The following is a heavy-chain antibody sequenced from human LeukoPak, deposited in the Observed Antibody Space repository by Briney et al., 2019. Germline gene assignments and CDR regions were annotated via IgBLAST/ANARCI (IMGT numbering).Heavy chain of an antibody. CDR2: INPRGGST. Sequence: ASVKASCKASGYIFTTYFMHWLRQAPGQGPEWMGIINPRGGSTDYAQKFQGRVTMTSDTSTSKVYMELKSLTSEDTAVYFCARVGTTGATADKWGQGTLVTVSS. V-gene: IGHV1-46*01. CDR1: GYIFTTYF. J-gene: IGHJ4*02. CDR3: ARVGTTGATADK. D-gene: IGHD4-11*01.